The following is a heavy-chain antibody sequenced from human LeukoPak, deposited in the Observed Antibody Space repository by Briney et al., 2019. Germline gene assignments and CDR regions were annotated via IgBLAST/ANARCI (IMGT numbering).Heavy chain of an antibody. V-gene: IGHV1-18*01. D-gene: IGHD3-22*01. CDR2: ISAYNGKT. CDR1: GYTFTSYG. CDR3: ARPTAGYDSSGYDAFDI. Sequence: ASVKVSCKASGYTFTSYGISWVRQAPGQGREGMGWISAYNGKTNYAQKLQGRVTMTTDTSTSTASIELRSLRSDDTAVYYCARPTAGYDSSGYDAFDIWGQGTMVTVSS. J-gene: IGHJ3*02.